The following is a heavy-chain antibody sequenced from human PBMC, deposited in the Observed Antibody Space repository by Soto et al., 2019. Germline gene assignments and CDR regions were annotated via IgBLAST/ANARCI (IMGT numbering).Heavy chain of an antibody. CDR3: ARYRREAVAGYTLDN. CDR1: GGSFSNFY. CDR2: INQSGST. Sequence: SETLSLTCAVYGGSFSNFYWSWIRQPPGKGLEWVGEINQSGSTTYNPSLKSRVTISEDTSKSQFSLKVNSMTAADTAVYYCARYRREAVAGYTLDNWGQGILVTVSS. J-gene: IGHJ4*02. V-gene: IGHV4-34*01. D-gene: IGHD6-13*01.